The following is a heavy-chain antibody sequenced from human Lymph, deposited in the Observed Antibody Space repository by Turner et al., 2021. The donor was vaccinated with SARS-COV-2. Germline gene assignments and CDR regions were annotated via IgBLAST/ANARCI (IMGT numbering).Heavy chain of an antibody. CDR1: GYRFPTYW. CDR3: ARLPIARGYSGYDFYYFDY. V-gene: IGHV5-51*01. CDR2: IYPGDSDT. Sequence: EVQLVQSGAEVKKPGASLKISCKCSGYRFPTYWIGWVRQMPGKGLEWMGIIYPGDSDTRYSPSFQGQVTISADKSISTAYLQWSSLKASDTAMYYCARLPIARGYSGYDFYYFDYWGQGTLVTVSS. J-gene: IGHJ4*02. D-gene: IGHD5-12*01.